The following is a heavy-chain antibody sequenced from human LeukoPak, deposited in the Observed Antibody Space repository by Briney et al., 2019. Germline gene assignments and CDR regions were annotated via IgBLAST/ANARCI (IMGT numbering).Heavy chain of an antibody. CDR1: GFTFSSYG. V-gene: IGHV3-30*02. Sequence: GGSLRLSCAASGFTFSSYGMHWVRQAPGKGLEWVTFIRYDESDKKYADSVKGRFTISRDNSKNTLYLQMNSLRAEDTAVYYCANGAEGYCTSTSCYPFASWGQGTLVTVSS. CDR3: ANGAEGYCTSTSCYPFAS. CDR2: IRYDESDK. D-gene: IGHD2-2*01. J-gene: IGHJ4*02.